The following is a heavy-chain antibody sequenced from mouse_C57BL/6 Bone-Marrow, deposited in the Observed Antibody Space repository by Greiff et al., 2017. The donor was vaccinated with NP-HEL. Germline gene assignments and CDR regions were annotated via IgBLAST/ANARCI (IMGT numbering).Heavy chain of an antibody. CDR1: GFTFSSYT. J-gene: IGHJ1*03. D-gene: IGHD1-1*01. V-gene: IGHV5-9*01. CDR3: ARHGDYGSSIYWYFDV. CDR2: ISGGGGNT. Sequence: EVQRVESGGGLVKPGGSLKLSCAASGFTFSSYTMSWVRQTPEKRLEWVATISGGGGNTYYPDSVKGRFTISRDNAKNTLYLQMSSLRSEDTALYYCARHGDYGSSIYWYFDVWGTGTTVTVSS.